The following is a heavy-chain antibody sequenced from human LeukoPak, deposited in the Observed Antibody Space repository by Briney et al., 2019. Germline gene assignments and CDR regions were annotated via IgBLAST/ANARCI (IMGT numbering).Heavy chain of an antibody. V-gene: IGHV3-21*01. CDR1: GFTFTSYA. CDR3: ARENFMATSGTTFDI. D-gene: IGHD1-1*01. J-gene: IGHJ3*02. CDR2: VSSSSTNK. Sequence: GGSLRLSCAASGFTFTSYAMNRVRQAPGKGLEWVSSVSSSSTNKFYADSVKGRFTISRDDAKNSLYLQMNSLRVEDTAVYCCARENFMATSGTTFDIWGQGTMVSVSS.